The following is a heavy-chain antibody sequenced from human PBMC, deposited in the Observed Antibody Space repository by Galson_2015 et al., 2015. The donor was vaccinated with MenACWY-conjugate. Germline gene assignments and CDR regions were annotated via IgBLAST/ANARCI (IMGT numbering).Heavy chain of an antibody. V-gene: IGHV3-7*03. CDR1: GFTFSSYW. Sequence: SLRLSCAASGFTFSSYWMSWVRQAPGKGLKWVANIKQDGSEKYYVDSVKGRFTISRDNAKNSLYLQMNSLRAEDTAVYYCARSELWLMWTNGMDVWGQGTTVTVSS. D-gene: IGHD5-18*01. J-gene: IGHJ6*02. CDR2: IKQDGSEK. CDR3: ARSELWLMWTNGMDV.